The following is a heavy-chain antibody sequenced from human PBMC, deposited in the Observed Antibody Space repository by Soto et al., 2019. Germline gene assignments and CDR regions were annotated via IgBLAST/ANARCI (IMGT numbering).Heavy chain of an antibody. Sequence: RGESLKISCKGSGYKFTSYWISWVRQMPGKGLEWMGRIDPSDSYTNYSPSFQGHVTISADKSISTAYLQWSSLKASDTAMYYCARHSVSSGRYYYYGMDVWGQGTTVTVSS. D-gene: IGHD6-19*01. CDR2: IDPSDSYT. V-gene: IGHV5-10-1*01. CDR3: ARHSVSSGRYYYYGMDV. CDR1: GYKFTSYW. J-gene: IGHJ6*02.